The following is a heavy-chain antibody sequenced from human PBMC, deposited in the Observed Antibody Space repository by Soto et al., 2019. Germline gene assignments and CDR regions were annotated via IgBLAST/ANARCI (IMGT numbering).Heavy chain of an antibody. CDR2: INPYNGNT. V-gene: IGHV1-18*01. Sequence: QVQLVQSGTEVKKPGASVKVSCKASGYTFTSYAISWVRQAPGQGLEWMGWINPYNGNTNYAQKLQGRVTMTTHTSTRTAYMELRSLRSDDTAVYYCARDTAMALPDAWGQGTLVTVSS. D-gene: IGHD5-18*01. CDR3: ARDTAMALPDA. CDR1: GYTFTSYA. J-gene: IGHJ4*02.